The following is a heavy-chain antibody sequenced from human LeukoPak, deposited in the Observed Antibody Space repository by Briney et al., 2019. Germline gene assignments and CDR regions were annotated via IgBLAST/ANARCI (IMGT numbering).Heavy chain of an antibody. CDR2: IYYSGST. J-gene: IGHJ2*01. V-gene: IGHV4-59*01. CDR3: AKRKYATASKDWYFDL. CDR1: GGSISSYY. Sequence: SETLSLTCTVSGGSISSYYWSWIRHPPGKGLEWVGYIYYSGSTNYNPSLKSRVTISVDTSKNQFSLKLSSVTAADTAVYYCAKRKYATASKDWYFDLWGRGTLVTVSS. D-gene: IGHD1-1*01.